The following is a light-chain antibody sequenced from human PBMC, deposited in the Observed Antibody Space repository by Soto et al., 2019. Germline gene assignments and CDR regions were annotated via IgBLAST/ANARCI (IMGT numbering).Light chain of an antibody. Sequence: DIVMTQSPDSLAVSLGERATINCKSSQSVLHSPTNNNYLAWYQKKPGQPPKLLIYWASTRESGVPDRFSGSGSGPDFTLSLNSLQAEDAAVYYCHQYYSIPRTFGQGTKVEIK. V-gene: IGKV4-1*01. CDR1: QSVLHSPTNNNY. J-gene: IGKJ1*01. CDR2: WAS. CDR3: HQYYSIPRT.